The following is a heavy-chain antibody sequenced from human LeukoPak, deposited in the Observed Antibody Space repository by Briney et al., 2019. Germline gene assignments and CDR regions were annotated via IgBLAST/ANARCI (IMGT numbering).Heavy chain of an antibody. CDR1: GGSISSYY. V-gene: IGHV4-59*08. CDR3: ARGGRDGYNLGWFDS. CDR2: IYYSGST. J-gene: IGHJ5*01. Sequence: SETLSLTCTVSGGSISSYYWSWIRQPPGKGLEWIGYIYYSGSTTYNPSLKSRVAISVGTSKNQFSLKLSSVTAADTAVYYCARGGRDGYNLGWFDSWGQGTLVTVSS. D-gene: IGHD5-24*01.